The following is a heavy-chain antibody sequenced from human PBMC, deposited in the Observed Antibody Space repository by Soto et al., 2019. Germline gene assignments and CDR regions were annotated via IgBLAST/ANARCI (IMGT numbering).Heavy chain of an antibody. Sequence: EVQLVESGGGLVQPGRSLRVSCAASGFTFDDYAMHWVRQAPGKGLEWVSGISWNSGNIGYADSVKGRFTISRDNAKNSLYLQMNSLRAEDTALYYCAKDGSGGRGLAWGQGTLVTVSS. CDR3: AKDGSGGRGLA. V-gene: IGHV3-9*01. D-gene: IGHD3-10*01. J-gene: IGHJ4*02. CDR1: GFTFDDYA. CDR2: ISWNSGNI.